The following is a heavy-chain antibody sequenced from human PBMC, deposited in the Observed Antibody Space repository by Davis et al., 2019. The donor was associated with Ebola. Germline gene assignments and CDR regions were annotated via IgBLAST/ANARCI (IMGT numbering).Heavy chain of an antibody. CDR3: AGLAARSSYYYGMDV. J-gene: IGHJ6*02. D-gene: IGHD6-6*01. Sequence: MPSETLSLTCTVSGGSISSGGYYWSWIRQHPGKGLEWIGYIYYSGSTYYNPSLKSRVTISVDTSKNQFSLKLSSVTAADTAVYYCAGLAARSSYYYGMDVWGQGTTVIVSS. V-gene: IGHV4-31*03. CDR1: GGSISSGGYY. CDR2: IYYSGST.